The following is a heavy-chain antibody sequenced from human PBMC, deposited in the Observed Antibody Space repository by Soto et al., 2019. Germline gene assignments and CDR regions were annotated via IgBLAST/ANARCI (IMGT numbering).Heavy chain of an antibody. V-gene: IGHV3-30*18. D-gene: IGHD2-15*01. CDR3: AKALGYCSGGSCYPPGYYYGMDV. CDR2: ISYDGNNK. Sequence: GGSLRLSCAASGFTFSSFGTHWVRQAPGKGLEWVAVISYDGNNKYYADSVKGRFTISRDNSKNTLYLHMNSLGAEDTAVYYCAKALGYCSGGSCYPPGYYYGMDVWGQGTTVTVSS. CDR1: GFTFSSFG. J-gene: IGHJ6*02.